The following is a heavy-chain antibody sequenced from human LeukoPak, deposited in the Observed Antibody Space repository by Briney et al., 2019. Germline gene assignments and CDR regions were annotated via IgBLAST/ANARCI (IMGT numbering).Heavy chain of an antibody. V-gene: IGHV3-30*04. CDR3: AREGLYSYGPFDY. J-gene: IGHJ4*02. D-gene: IGHD5-18*01. CDR1: GFTFSSYA. Sequence: GGSLRLSCAASGFTFSSYAMHWVRQAPGKGLEWVAVISYDGSNKYYADSVKGRFTISRDSSKNTLYLQMNSLRAEDTAVYYCAREGLYSYGPFDYWGQGTLVTVSS. CDR2: ISYDGSNK.